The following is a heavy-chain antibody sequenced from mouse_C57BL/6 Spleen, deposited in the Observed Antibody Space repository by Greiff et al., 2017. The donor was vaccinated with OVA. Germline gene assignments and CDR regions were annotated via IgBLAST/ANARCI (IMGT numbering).Heavy chain of an antibody. CDR2: ISSGSSTI. CDR3: ARQWLLRSAMDY. D-gene: IGHD2-3*01. Sequence: EVKLVESGGGLVKPGGSLKLSCAASGFTFSDYGMHWVRQAPEKGLEWVAYISSGSSTIYYADTVKGRFTIARDNAKNTLFLQMTSLRSEDTAMYYCARQWLLRSAMDYWGQGTSVTVSS. V-gene: IGHV5-17*01. CDR1: GFTFSDYG. J-gene: IGHJ4*01.